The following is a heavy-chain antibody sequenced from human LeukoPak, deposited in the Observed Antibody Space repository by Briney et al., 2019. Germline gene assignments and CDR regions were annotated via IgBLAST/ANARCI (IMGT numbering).Heavy chain of an antibody. D-gene: IGHD1-14*01. CDR1: GFTFSSYS. CDR2: ISSSSSTI. V-gene: IGHV3-48*02. J-gene: IGHJ4*02. CDR3: ARGELEPLDY. Sequence: GGSLRLSCAASGFTFSSYSMNWVRQAPGKGLEWVSYISSSSSTIYYADSVKGRFTISRDNAKDSLYLQMNSLRYEDTAVYYCARGELEPLDYWGQGTLVTVSS.